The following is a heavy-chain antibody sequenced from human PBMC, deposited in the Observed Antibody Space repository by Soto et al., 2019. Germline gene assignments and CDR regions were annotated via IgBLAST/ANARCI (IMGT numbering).Heavy chain of an antibody. D-gene: IGHD6-13*01. CDR1: GFTFSSYG. CDR2: ISYDGSNK. CDR3: AKDRQQLVHYFDY. J-gene: IGHJ4*02. Sequence: GALRLSCAASGFTFSSYGMHWVRQAPGKGLEWVAVISYDGSNKYYADSVKGRFTISRDNSKNTLYLQMNSLRAEDTAVYYCAKDRQQLVHYFDYWGQGTLVTVLL. V-gene: IGHV3-30*18.